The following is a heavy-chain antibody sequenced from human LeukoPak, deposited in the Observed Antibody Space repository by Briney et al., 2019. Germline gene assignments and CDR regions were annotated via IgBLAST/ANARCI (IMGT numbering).Heavy chain of an antibody. CDR3: ARGYLRATYDY. Sequence: SETLSLTCTVSGGSISSSSYYWGWIRQPPGKGLEWIGSIYYSGSTYYNPPLKSRVTISVDTSKNQFSLKLSSVTAADTAVYYCARGYLRATYDYWGQGTLVTVSS. CDR2: IYYSGST. J-gene: IGHJ4*02. CDR1: GGSISSSSYY. D-gene: IGHD1-26*01. V-gene: IGHV4-39*01.